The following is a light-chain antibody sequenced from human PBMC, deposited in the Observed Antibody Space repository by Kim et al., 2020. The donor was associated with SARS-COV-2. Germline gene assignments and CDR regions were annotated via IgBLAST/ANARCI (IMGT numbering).Light chain of an antibody. CDR3: KQYYSYPYA. CDR1: QRIRSY. CDR2: AVS. J-gene: IGKJ2*01. V-gene: IGKV1-8*01. Sequence: SRGDRLTIAYRTSQRIRSYLTWYQQKPGNAPNHLIYAVSTLQRGVPSRFSSSGSGTDYTLTISCLQSEDFATYYCKQYYSYPYAFGQETKLEI.